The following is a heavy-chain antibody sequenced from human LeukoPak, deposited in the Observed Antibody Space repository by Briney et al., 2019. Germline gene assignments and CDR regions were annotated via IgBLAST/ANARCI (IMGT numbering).Heavy chain of an antibody. J-gene: IGHJ4*02. V-gene: IGHV3-48*02. D-gene: IGHD3-10*01. CDR2: ISSSSSVI. CDR1: GFTFSRHS. Sequence: GGSLRLSCAASGFTFSRHSMNWVRQAPGKGLEWVSYISSSSSVIYYAGSVKGRFTISRDNAKNSLYLQMNSLRDEDTAVYYCARDMSLLWFGDPFDYWGQGTLVTVSS. CDR3: ARDMSLLWFGDPFDY.